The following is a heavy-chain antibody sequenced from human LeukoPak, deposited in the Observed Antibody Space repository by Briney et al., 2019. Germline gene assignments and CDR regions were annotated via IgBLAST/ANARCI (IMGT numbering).Heavy chain of an antibody. J-gene: IGHJ4*02. CDR2: ISGSGGST. V-gene: IGHV3-23*01. D-gene: IGHD3-10*01. Sequence: GGSLRLSCAASGFTFSSYAMSWVRQAPGKGLEWVSAISGSGGSTYYADSVKGRFTISRDNSKNTLYLQMNSLRAEDTAVYYCARLRGSGSYYSPSYFDYWGQGTLVTVSS. CDR1: GFTFSSYA. CDR3: ARLRGSGSYYSPSYFDY.